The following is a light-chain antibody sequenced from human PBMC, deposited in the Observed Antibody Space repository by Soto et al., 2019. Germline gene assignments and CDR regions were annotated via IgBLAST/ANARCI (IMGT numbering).Light chain of an antibody. CDR2: DVS. V-gene: IGLV2-11*01. CDR3: CSYAGSYTWV. J-gene: IGLJ3*02. CDR1: SSNVGGYNY. Sequence: QSALTQPRSVSGSPGQSVTISCTGTSSNVGGYNYVSWYQQHPGKAPKLIIYDVSKRPSGVPDRLSGSKSGNTASLTISGLQAEDEAVYYCCSYAGSYTWVFGGGTKLTVL.